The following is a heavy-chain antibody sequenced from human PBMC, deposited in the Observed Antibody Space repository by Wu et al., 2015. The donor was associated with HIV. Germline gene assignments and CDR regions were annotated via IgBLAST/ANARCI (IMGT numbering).Heavy chain of an antibody. J-gene: IGHJ6*03. CDR3: ARSSYYYYYMDV. V-gene: IGHV1-2*02. CDR1: GYTFTSYY. Sequence: QVQLVQSGAEVKKPGASVKVSCKASGYTFTSYYMHWVRQAPGQGLEWMGWINDDTGDTKYAQRFQGRVTMTTDTSTSTAYMELRSLRSDDTAVYYCARSSYYYYYMDVWGKGTTVTVSS. CDR2: INDDTGDT.